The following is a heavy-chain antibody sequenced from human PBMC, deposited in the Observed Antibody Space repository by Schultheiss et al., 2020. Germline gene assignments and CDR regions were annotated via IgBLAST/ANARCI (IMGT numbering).Heavy chain of an antibody. CDR1: GFNFRTYS. CDR3: ARDHGYNSYYYYNMDV. CDR2: ISSSSSYI. V-gene: IGHV3-21*01. Sequence: GGSLRLSCAASGFNFRTYSMNWVRQAPGKGLEWVSSISSSSSYIYYADSVKGRFTISRDNSKNTLYLQMNSLRAEDTAVYYCARDHGYNSYYYYNMDVWGKGTTVTVSS. D-gene: IGHD5-24*01. J-gene: IGHJ6*03.